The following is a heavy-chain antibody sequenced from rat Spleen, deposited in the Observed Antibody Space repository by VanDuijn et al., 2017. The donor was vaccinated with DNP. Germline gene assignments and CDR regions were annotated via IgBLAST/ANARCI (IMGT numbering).Heavy chain of an antibody. CDR1: GFTFSNYD. CDR3: ARLYSPFDY. V-gene: IGHV5-25*01. D-gene: IGHD1-2*01. J-gene: IGHJ2*01. Sequence: EVQLVESGGGLVQPGRSLKLSCAASGFTFSNYDMAWVRQAPTKGLECVASISPSGGSTYYRDSVKGRFTVSSDNAKSTLYREMDSLRSEDTATYYGARLYSPFDYWGQGVMVTVAS. CDR2: ISPSGGST.